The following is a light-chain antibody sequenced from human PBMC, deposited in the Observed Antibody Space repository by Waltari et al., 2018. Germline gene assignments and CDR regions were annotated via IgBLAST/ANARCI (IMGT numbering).Light chain of an antibody. J-gene: IGLJ3*02. V-gene: IGLV1-51*01. CDR1: SSNIGIRF. CDR2: DNN. Sequence: QSVLTQPPSVSAAPGQKVTISCSGSSSNIGIRFVSWYQPLPATAPKLLIYDNNKRPSGIPDRFSGSKSGTSATLGIAGLQTGDEADYYCVTWDNSLSGLVIGGGTRLTVL. CDR3: VTWDNSLSGLV.